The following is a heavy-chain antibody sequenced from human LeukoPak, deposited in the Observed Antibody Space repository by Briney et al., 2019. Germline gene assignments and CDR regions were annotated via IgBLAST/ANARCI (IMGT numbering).Heavy chain of an antibody. V-gene: IGHV3-74*01. CDR3: VRDWGYDSSGYWQKYFDT. J-gene: IGHJ4*02. Sequence: GGSLRLSCATSGFAFTNFWMHWVRQAPGKGLVWVSRIYHDGSSTNYADSVKGRFTISRDNAKNTVYLQMSSLRAEDTAVYYCVRDWGYDSSGYWQKYFDTWGQGTLVTVSS. D-gene: IGHD3-22*01. CDR2: IYHDGSST. CDR1: GFAFTNFW.